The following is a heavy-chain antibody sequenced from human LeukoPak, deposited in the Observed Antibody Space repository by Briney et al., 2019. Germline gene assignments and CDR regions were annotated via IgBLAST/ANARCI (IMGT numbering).Heavy chain of an antibody. V-gene: IGHV3-33*01. D-gene: IGHD1-1*01. CDR3: ARGLYNWNDGGFDY. Sequence: PGRSLRLSCAASGFTISSYGMHWVSQALGKGLEWVAVIWYDGSNKYYADSVKGRFTISRDNSKNTLYLQMNSLRAEDTAVYYCARGLYNWNDGGFDYWGQGTLVTVSS. J-gene: IGHJ4*02. CDR2: IWYDGSNK. CDR1: GFTISSYG.